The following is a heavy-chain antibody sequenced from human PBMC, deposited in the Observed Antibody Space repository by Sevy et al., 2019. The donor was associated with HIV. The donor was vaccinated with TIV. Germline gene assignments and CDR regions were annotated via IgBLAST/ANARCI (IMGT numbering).Heavy chain of an antibody. CDR1: GFTFSSYA. J-gene: IGHJ4*02. CDR2: ISGSGGST. V-gene: IGHV3-23*01. D-gene: IGHD3-22*01. CDR3: AKGSDYYDSSGYEGGYYFDC. Sequence: GGSLRLSCAASGFTFSSYAMSWVRQAPGKGLEWVSAISGSGGSTYYADSVKGRFTISRDNSKNTPYLQMNSLRAEDTAVYSCAKGSDYYDSSGYEGGYYFDCWGQGTLVTVSS.